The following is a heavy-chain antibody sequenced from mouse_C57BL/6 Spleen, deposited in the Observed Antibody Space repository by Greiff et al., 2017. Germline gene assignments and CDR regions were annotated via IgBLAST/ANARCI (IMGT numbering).Heavy chain of an antibody. Sequence: EVQGVESGGGLVQPGGSMKLSCVASGFTFSNYWMNWVRQSPEKGLEWVAQIRLKSDNYATHYAESVKGRFTISRDDSKSSVYLQMNNLRAEDTGIYYCTSSSYAWYFDVWGTGTTVTVSS. CDR3: TSSSYAWYFDV. CDR1: GFTFSNYW. D-gene: IGHD1-1*01. CDR2: IRLKSDNYAT. V-gene: IGHV6-3*01. J-gene: IGHJ1*03.